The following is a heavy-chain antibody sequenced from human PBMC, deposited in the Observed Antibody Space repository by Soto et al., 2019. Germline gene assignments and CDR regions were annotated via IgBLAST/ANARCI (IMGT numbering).Heavy chain of an antibody. CDR1: GGSINNYY. Sequence: QVQLRESGPGLVKPSETLSLTCSVSGGSINNYYWSWVRQPPGKGLEWIGYISYSGTHNYNPSLESRLPISVDTSKNQFSLRLSSVTAADTAVYYCARVQMATMYFDYWGQGTLVTVSS. D-gene: IGHD5-12*01. V-gene: IGHV4-59*01. CDR3: ARVQMATMYFDY. CDR2: ISYSGTH. J-gene: IGHJ4*02.